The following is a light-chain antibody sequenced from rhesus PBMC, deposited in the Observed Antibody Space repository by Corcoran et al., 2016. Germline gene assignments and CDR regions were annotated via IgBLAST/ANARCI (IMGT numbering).Light chain of an antibody. J-gene: IGKJ2*01. Sequence: DIQMTQSPSSLSASVGDRVTITCRASQGITNDLAWYQQKPGETPKLLIYEASSLQSGIPSRFSGSGSGTDCTLTISSLQSEDFATYYCKHYYSTPSSFGQGTKVEIK. V-gene: IGKV1-25*01. CDR2: EAS. CDR3: KHYYSTPSS. CDR1: QGITND.